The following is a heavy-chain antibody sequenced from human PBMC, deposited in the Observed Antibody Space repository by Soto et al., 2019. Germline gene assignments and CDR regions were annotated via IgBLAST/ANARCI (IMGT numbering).Heavy chain of an antibody. CDR1: GYTFTSYY. J-gene: IGHJ6*02. CDR2: INPSGGST. Sequence: HVQLVLSGDEVKKPGASVKVSCKASGYTFTSYYMHWVRQAPGQGLEWMGIINPSGGSTSYAQKFQGRVTMTRDTSTSTVYMELSSLRSEDTAVYYCAREGGVCTNGLCYGGGMDVWGQGTTVTVSS. CDR3: AREGGVCTNGLCYGGGMDV. D-gene: IGHD2-8*01. V-gene: IGHV1-46*01.